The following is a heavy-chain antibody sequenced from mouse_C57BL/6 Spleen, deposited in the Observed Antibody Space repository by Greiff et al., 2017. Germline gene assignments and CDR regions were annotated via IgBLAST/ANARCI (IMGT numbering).Heavy chain of an antibody. CDR1: GFTFTDYY. V-gene: IGHV7-3*01. CDR3: ARCGSHGGFAY. J-gene: IGHJ3*01. CDR2: IRNKANGYTT. Sequence: DVQLVESGGGLVQPGGSLSLSCAASGFTFTDYYMSWVRQPPGKALEWLGFIRNKANGYTTEYSASVKGRFTISRDNSQSILYLQMNALRAEDSATYYCARCGSHGGFAYWGQGTLVTVSA. D-gene: IGHD1-2*01.